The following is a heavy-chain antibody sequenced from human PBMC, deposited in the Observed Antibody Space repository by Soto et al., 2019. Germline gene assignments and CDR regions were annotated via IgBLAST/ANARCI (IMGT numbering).Heavy chain of an antibody. D-gene: IGHD6-13*01. J-gene: IGHJ6*02. V-gene: IGHV2-26*01. CDR2: IFSNDEK. CDR1: GFSLSNARMG. Sequence: QVTLKESGPVLVKPTETLTLTCTVSGFSLSNARMGVSWIRQPPGKALEWLAHIFSNDEKSYSTSLKSRLTISTATSNTQVVLTITNIAPVHTATYYCAREINHSLVPGGYYYYRMDVWRQCTTVTVSS. CDR3: AREINHSLVPGGYYYYRMDV.